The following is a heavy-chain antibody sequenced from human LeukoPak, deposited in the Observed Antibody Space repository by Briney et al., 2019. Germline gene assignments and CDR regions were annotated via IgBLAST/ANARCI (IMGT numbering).Heavy chain of an antibody. Sequence: SETLSLTCTVSGGSISSSSYYWAWIRQPPGKGPEWIAIIYYTGTTYYNPSLKGRVTISVDTSKNQFSLRVNSVTAADTAVYYCARQCDAGAWGTYFDKWGQGTLVTVSS. V-gene: IGHV4-39*01. CDR3: ARQCDAGAWGTYFDK. CDR2: IYYTGTT. D-gene: IGHD3-16*01. J-gene: IGHJ4*02. CDR1: GGSISSSSYY.